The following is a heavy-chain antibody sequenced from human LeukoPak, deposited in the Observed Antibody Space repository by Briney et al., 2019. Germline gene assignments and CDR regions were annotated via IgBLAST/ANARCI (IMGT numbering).Heavy chain of an antibody. CDR2: ISSSSSYI. J-gene: IGHJ5*02. CDR1: GFTFSSYS. Sequence: PGGSLRLSCAASGFTFSSYSMNWVRQAPGKGLEWVSSISSSSSYIYYADSVKGRFTISRDNAKNSLYLQMNSLRAEDTAVYYCARGTYCSGGSCSRFDPWGQGTLVTVSS. D-gene: IGHD2-15*01. V-gene: IGHV3-21*01. CDR3: ARGTYCSGGSCSRFDP.